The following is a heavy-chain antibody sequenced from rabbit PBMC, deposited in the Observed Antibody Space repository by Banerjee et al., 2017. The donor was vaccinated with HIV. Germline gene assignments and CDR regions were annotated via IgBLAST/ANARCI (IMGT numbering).Heavy chain of an antibody. J-gene: IGHJ4*01. CDR3: ARDLAGVVGWNLNL. CDR1: GFSLSSHA. Sequence: QEHLKETGGGLVQPGGSLTLSCKAAGFSLSSHAMNWVRQAPGKGLEWIGIIYVGSGGTDYAIWVNGRFTISSDNAQNTVDLQMTSLTAADTATYFCARDLAGVVGWNLNLWGPGTLVTDS. V-gene: IGHV1S47*01. D-gene: IGHD4-1*01. CDR2: IYVGSGGT.